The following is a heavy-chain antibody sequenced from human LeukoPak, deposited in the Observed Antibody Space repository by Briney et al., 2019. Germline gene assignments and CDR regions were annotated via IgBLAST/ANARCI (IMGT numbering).Heavy chain of an antibody. J-gene: IGHJ4*02. CDR1: GYTFTSYY. D-gene: IGHD6-13*01. CDR2: INPNSGGT. Sequence: GSVKVSCKASGYTFTSYYMHWVRQAPGQGLEWMGWINPNSGGTNYAQKFQGRVTMTRDTSISTAYMELSRLRSDDTAVYYCARPASGIAAAADFDYWGQGTLVTVSS. V-gene: IGHV1-2*02. CDR3: ARPASGIAAAADFDY.